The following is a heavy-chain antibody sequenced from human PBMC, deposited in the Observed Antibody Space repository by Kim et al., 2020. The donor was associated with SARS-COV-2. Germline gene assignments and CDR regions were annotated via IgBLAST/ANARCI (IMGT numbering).Heavy chain of an antibody. CDR3: ARGRGLPDL. Sequence: SNTTYADCVKGRFTISRDNVRDTLYLQMNSLTADDTAIYYCARGRGLPDLWGPGTLVTVSS. CDR2: SNT. V-gene: IGHV3-74*01. J-gene: IGHJ5*02.